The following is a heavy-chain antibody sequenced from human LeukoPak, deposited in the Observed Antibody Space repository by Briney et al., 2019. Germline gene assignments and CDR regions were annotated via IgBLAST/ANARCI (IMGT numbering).Heavy chain of an antibody. D-gene: IGHD6-6*01. CDR1: GGSISNKY. Sequence: SETLSLTCTVSGGSISNKYWSWVRQPPGKGLEWIGYIYYSGNTNYNPSLKSRVTILVDTSKNQVSLKLSSVTAADTAVYFCARDWGVGGRPGYMDVWGKGTTVTVSS. V-gene: IGHV4-59*01. CDR3: ARDWGVGGRPGYMDV. J-gene: IGHJ6*03. CDR2: IYYSGNT.